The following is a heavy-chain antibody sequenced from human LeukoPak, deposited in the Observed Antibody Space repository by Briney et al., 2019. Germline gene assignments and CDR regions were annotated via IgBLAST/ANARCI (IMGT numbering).Heavy chain of an antibody. CDR3: ARVSGYYDSSGYYYFYHADYYYMDV. CDR2: IKQDGSEK. J-gene: IGHJ6*03. Sequence: GGSLRLSCAASGFTFSSYWMSWVRQAPGKGLEWVANIKQDGSEKYYVDSVKGRFTISRDNAKNSLYLQMNSLRAEDTAVYYCARVSGYYDSSGYYYFYHADYYYMDVWGKGTTVTVSS. V-gene: IGHV3-7*01. D-gene: IGHD3-22*01. CDR1: GFTFSSYW.